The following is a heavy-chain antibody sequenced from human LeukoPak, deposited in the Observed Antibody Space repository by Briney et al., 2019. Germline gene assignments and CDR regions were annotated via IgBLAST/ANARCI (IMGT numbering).Heavy chain of an antibody. V-gene: IGHV4-59*01. Sequence: SETLSLTCTVSGGSISSYYWSWIRQPPGKGLEWIGYIYYSGSTNYNPSLKSRVTISVDTSKNQFSLKLSSVIAADTAVYYCARGKYYYDSSGYYFIDYWGQGTLVTVSS. D-gene: IGHD3-22*01. CDR2: IYYSGST. J-gene: IGHJ4*02. CDR3: ARGKYYYDSSGYYFIDY. CDR1: GGSISSYY.